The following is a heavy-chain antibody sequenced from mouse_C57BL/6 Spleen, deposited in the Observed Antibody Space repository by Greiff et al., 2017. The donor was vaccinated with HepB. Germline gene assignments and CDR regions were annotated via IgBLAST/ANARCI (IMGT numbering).Heavy chain of an antibody. V-gene: IGHV7-3*01. CDR1: GFTFTDYY. CDR3: ARFPQWYGSSRAMDY. CDR2: IRNKANGYTT. J-gene: IGHJ4*01. D-gene: IGHD1-1*01. Sequence: EVNLVESGGGLVQPGGSLSLSCAASGFTFTDYYMSWVRQPPGKALEWLGFIRNKANGYTTEYSASVKGRFTISRDNSQSILYLQMNALRAEDSATYYCARFPQWYGSSRAMDYWGQGTSVTVSS.